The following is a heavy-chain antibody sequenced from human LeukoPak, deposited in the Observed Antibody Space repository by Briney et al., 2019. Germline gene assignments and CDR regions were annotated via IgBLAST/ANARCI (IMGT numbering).Heavy chain of an antibody. D-gene: IGHD3-22*01. Sequence: TSETLSLTCAVYGGSFSGYYWSWIRQPPGKGLEWIGEINHSGSTNYNPSLKSRVTISVDTSKNQFPLKLSSVTAADTAVYYCARRYYDSSGYPHFDYWGQGTLVTVSS. J-gene: IGHJ4*02. CDR2: INHSGST. V-gene: IGHV4-34*01. CDR3: ARRYYDSSGYPHFDY. CDR1: GGSFSGYY.